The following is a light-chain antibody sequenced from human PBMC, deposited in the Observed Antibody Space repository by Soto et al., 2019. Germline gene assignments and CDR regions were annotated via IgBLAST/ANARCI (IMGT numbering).Light chain of an antibody. CDR2: AAS. CDR1: RDISDY. V-gene: IGKV1-39*01. CDR3: QQSYSPPLT. Sequence: DLQMTQSPSSLSASVGDKVTITCRASRDISDYLNWFQHKPGRAPKLLIYAASTLQVGVPTRFRGSGSASGTHYTLTITSLLPEDSATYYCQQSYSPPLTFGGGTRVEI. J-gene: IGKJ4*01.